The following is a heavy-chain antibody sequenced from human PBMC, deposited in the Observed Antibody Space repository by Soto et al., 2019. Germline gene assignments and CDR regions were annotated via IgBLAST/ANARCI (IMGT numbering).Heavy chain of an antibody. V-gene: IGHV4-31*03. Sequence: SETLSLTCTVSGGSISSGGYYWSWIRQHPGKGLEWIGYIYYSGSTYYNPSLKSRVTISVDTSKNQFSLKLSSVTAADTAVYYCARGRGTLGVITIFGVVTGSYYYGMDVWGQGTTVTVSS. CDR1: GGSISSGGYY. J-gene: IGHJ6*02. D-gene: IGHD3-3*01. CDR2: IYYSGST. CDR3: ARGRGTLGVITIFGVVTGSYYYGMDV.